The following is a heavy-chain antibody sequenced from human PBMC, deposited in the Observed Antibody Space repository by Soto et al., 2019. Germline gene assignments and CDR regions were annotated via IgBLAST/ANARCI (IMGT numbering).Heavy chain of an antibody. CDR1: GFTFSSYG. Sequence: GGSLRLSCAASGFTFSSYGMHWVRQAPGKGLEWVAVISYDGSNKYYADSVKGRFTISRDISKNTLYLKMNSLRVEDTVVFYFSKGVFGSQLVLPLVTDVDYGGQGTLVTVSS. CDR3: SKGVFGSQLVLPLVTDVDY. CDR2: ISYDGSNK. J-gene: IGHJ4*02. V-gene: IGHV3-30*18. D-gene: IGHD6-13*01.